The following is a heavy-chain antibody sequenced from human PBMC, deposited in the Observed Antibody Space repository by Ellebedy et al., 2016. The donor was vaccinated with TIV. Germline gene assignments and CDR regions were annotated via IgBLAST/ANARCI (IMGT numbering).Heavy chain of an antibody. D-gene: IGHD1-14*01. V-gene: IGHV1-18*04. CDR1: GYTFTSSG. CDR3: VRNQSDNNGLDV. Sequence: ASVEVSCXASGYTFTSSGISWVRQAPGQGLVWMGWISGFNDDTKYEEKLQGRVTMTTDPSTSTAYLELRSLKSDDSAVYYCVRNQSDNNGLDVWGQGTTVTVSS. J-gene: IGHJ6*02. CDR2: ISGFNDDT.